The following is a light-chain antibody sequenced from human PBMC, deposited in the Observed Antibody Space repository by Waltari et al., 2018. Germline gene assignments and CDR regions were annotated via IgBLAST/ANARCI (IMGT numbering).Light chain of an antibody. J-gene: IGKJ1*01. CDR3: QQGNSFPPT. CDR2: AAS. V-gene: IGKV1-12*01. Sequence: DIQMTQSPSSVSASVGDRVTITCRASQGITTWLAWYQQKPGKAPKLLIYAASTLQSGVPSRFSGSGSETDFTLTISGLQPADFATYFCQQGNSFPPTFGQGTRVEV. CDR1: QGITTW.